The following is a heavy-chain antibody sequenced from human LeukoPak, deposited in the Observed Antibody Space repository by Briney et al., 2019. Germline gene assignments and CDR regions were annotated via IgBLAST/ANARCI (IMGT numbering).Heavy chain of an antibody. D-gene: IGHD1-26*01. CDR3: TTVPIEWAELGFDY. J-gene: IGHJ4*02. V-gene: IGHV3-15*01. CDR1: GFTFSNAW. CDR2: IKSKTDGGTT. Sequence: GGALRLSCAASGFTFSNAWMSWVRQAPRKGLEWVGRIKSKTDGGTTEYAAPVKGRLTISRDDSKHTLYLQMHSLKTEDTAVYYCTTVPIEWAELGFDYWGQGTLLTVSS.